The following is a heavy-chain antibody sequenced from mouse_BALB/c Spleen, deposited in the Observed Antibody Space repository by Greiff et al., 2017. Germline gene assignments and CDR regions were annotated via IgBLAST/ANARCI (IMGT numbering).Heavy chain of an antibody. CDR3: TRDRGDYAMDY. J-gene: IGHJ4*01. CDR2: ISSGGSYT. V-gene: IGHV5-6-4*01. Sequence: EVKLMESGGGLVKPGGSLKLSCAASGFTFSSYTMSWVRQTPEKRLEWVATISSGGSYTYYPDSVKGRFTISRDNAKNTLYLQMSSLKSEDTAMYYCTRDRGDYAMDYWGQGTSVTVSS. CDR1: GFTFSSYT. D-gene: IGHD3-1*01.